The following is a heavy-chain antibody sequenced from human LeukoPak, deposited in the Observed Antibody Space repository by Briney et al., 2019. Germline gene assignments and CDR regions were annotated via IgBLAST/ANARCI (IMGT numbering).Heavy chain of an antibody. D-gene: IGHD1-7*01. CDR3: ARVSGTTKVYYFDY. Sequence: GGSRRLSCAASGFTFSSDSMNWVRQAPGKGLEWVSSISSSSSYIYYADSVRGRFTISRDNAKNSLYLQMNSLRAEDTAVCYCARVSGTTKVYYFDYWGQGTLVTVSS. J-gene: IGHJ4*02. CDR1: GFTFSSDS. V-gene: IGHV3-21*01. CDR2: ISSSSSYI.